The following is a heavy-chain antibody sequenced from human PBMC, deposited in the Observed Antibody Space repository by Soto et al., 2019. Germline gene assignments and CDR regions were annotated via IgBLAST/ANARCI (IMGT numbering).Heavy chain of an antibody. Sequence: EMRLVESGGDLVQPGESLTISCAASELTLSRNWMTWVRQAPGKGLEWVGNVNPDGSETDFADFVRGRFTISRDNAKNSLYLQMNSLRDDDSAVYFCARGKGWVDSWGQGSLVTVSS. CDR2: VNPDGSET. V-gene: IGHV3-7*05. J-gene: IGHJ5*01. CDR3: ARGKGWVDS. CDR1: ELTLSRNW.